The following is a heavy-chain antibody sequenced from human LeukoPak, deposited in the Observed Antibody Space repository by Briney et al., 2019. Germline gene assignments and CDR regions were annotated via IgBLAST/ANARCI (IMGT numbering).Heavy chain of an antibody. V-gene: IGHV3-33*01. J-gene: IGHJ4*02. CDR2: IWYDGSNK. CDR1: GFTFRNHG. D-gene: IGHD1-1*01. Sequence: TGGSLRLSCAASGFTFRNHGMHWVRQAPGKGLEWVAVIWYDGSNKYYADSVKGRFTFSRDNSKSTLSLQMDGLRAEDTALYYCARDRGSYYIDFWGQGTPVTVSS. CDR3: ARDRGSYYIDF.